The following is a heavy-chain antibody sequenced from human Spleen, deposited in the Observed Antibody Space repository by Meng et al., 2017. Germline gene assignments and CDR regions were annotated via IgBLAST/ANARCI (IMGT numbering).Heavy chain of an antibody. CDR1: GFTFSDYY. J-gene: IGHJ4*02. Sequence: GESLKISCAASGFTFSDYYMSWIRQAPGKGLEWVSYISSSGGTIYYADSVRGRFTISRDNSKNTLYLQMNSLRAEDTALYYCAKDLVRGVPSTNFDYWGQGTLVTVSS. V-gene: IGHV3-11*01. CDR2: ISSSGGTI. D-gene: IGHD3-10*01. CDR3: AKDLVRGVPSTNFDY.